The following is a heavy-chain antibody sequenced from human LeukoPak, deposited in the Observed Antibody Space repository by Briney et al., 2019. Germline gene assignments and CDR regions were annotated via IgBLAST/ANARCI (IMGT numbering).Heavy chain of an antibody. CDR3: ATLGATPDY. J-gene: IGHJ4*02. Sequence: GGSLRLSCAASGFTFSSYEMNWVRQAPGKGLEWVSYISSSGSTIYYADSVKGRFTISRDSAKNSLYLQMNSLRAEDTAVYYCATLGATPDYWGQGTLVTVSS. CDR1: GFTFSSYE. CDR2: ISSSGSTI. V-gene: IGHV3-48*03. D-gene: IGHD1-26*01.